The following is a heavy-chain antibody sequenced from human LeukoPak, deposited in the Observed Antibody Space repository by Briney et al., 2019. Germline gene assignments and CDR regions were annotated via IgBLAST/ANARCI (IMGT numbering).Heavy chain of an antibody. V-gene: IGHV4-34*01. Sequence: SETLSLTCAVYGGSFSGYCWSWIRQPPGKGLEWIGEINHSGSTNYNPSLKSRVTISVDTSKNQFSLKLSSVTAADTAVYYCARGRDITIFGVVILYNWFDPWGQGTLVTVSS. D-gene: IGHD3-3*01. CDR1: GGSFSGYC. J-gene: IGHJ5*02. CDR3: ARGRDITIFGVVILYNWFDP. CDR2: INHSGST.